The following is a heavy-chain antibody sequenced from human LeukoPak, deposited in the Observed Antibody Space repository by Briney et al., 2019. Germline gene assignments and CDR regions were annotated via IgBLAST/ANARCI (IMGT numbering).Heavy chain of an antibody. Sequence: SETLSLTCTVSGGSISSYYWSWIRQPPGKGLEWIGEVNHSGSTNYNPSLKSRVTISVDTSKNQFSLKLSSVTAADTAVYYCARDSDTAMSTGNWFDPWGQGTLVTVSS. V-gene: IGHV4-34*01. CDR3: ARDSDTAMSTGNWFDP. D-gene: IGHD5-18*01. J-gene: IGHJ5*02. CDR2: VNHSGST. CDR1: GGSISSYY.